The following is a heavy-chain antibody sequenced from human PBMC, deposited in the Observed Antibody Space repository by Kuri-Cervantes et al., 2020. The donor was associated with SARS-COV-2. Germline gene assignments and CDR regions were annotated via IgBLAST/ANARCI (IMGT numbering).Heavy chain of an antibody. CDR3: ARATYSSSFYYYYMDV. CDR2: IYYSGST. Sequence: GSLRLSCTVSGGSISSHYWSWIRQPPGKGLEWIGYIYYSGSTNYNPSLKSRVTISVDTSKNQFSLKLSSVTAADTAVYYCARATYSSSFYYYYMDVRGKGTTVTVSS. CDR1: GGSISSHY. V-gene: IGHV4-59*11. J-gene: IGHJ6*03. D-gene: IGHD6-6*01.